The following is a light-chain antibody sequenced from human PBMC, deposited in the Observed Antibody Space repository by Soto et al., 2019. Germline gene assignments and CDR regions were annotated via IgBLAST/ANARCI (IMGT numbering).Light chain of an antibody. Sequence: EIVMTQSPATLSVSPGERATLSCRASQYINTRLAWYQHRPGQAPRLLIYQTSIRAAGIPARFSGSGSGTDFTLTISRLEPEDFAVYYCQQYGSFGQGTKVDIK. CDR1: QYINTR. CDR3: QQYGS. CDR2: QTS. J-gene: IGKJ1*01. V-gene: IGKV3-20*01.